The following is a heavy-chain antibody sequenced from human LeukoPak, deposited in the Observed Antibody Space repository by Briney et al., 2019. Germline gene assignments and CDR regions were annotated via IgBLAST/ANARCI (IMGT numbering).Heavy chain of an antibody. V-gene: IGHV3-15*01. J-gene: IGHJ4*02. Sequence: GGSLRLSCAASGFTFSNAWISWVRQAQGKGLEWDGRIKSKTDGGTTDYAAPVKGRFTISRDDSKNTLYLQMNSLKTEDTAVYYCTTESRFYVWELLREAPFDYWGQGTLVTVSS. CDR3: TTESRFYVWELLREAPFDY. CDR1: GFTFSNAW. CDR2: IKSKTDGGTT. D-gene: IGHD1-26*01.